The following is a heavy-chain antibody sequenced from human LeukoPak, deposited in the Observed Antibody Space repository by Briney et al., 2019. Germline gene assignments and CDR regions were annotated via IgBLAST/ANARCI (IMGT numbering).Heavy chain of an antibody. Sequence: GGSLRLSCAASGFTFSSYSMNWVRQAPGKGLEWVSYISSSSSTIYYADSVKGRFTISRDNAKNSLYLQMNSLRAEDTAVYYCASSVRTIFGVAGGYYYYMDVWAKGPRSPSP. J-gene: IGHJ6*03. CDR1: GFTFSSYS. CDR2: ISSSSSTI. D-gene: IGHD3-3*01. CDR3: ASSVRTIFGVAGGYYYYMDV. V-gene: IGHV3-48*01.